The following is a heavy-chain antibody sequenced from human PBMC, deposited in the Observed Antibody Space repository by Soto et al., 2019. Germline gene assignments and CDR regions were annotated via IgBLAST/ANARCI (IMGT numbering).Heavy chain of an antibody. V-gene: IGHV4-30-2*01. CDR3: ALTDVYTRQGDYFDP. D-gene: IGHD1-20*01. CDR1: GAPFSGGGNS. J-gene: IGHJ4*02. CDR2: VHHTGST. Sequence: TLSLTCAVSGAPFSGGGNSGNWIRQPQGEGGEWIGYVHHTGSTYYTPSPENRLTISLDRSQNQSALQLTSVTAADTVVYYCALTDVYTRQGDYFDPWGQGALVTVSS.